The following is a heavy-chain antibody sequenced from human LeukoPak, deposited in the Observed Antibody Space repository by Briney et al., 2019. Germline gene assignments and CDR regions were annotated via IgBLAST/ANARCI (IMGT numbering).Heavy chain of an antibody. J-gene: IGHJ6*02. CDR2: IIPNFGAP. CDR1: GGTFISYA. CDR3: ARQVVVTASPTYYYGMDV. D-gene: IGHD2-21*02. Sequence: ASVTVSFKASGGTFISYAISWVRQAPGQGLEWMGGIIPNFGAPKYAQKFQGRVTITADESTSTAYMELSSLRSEDTAVYYCARQVVVTASPTYYYGMDVWGQGTTVTVSS. V-gene: IGHV1-69*01.